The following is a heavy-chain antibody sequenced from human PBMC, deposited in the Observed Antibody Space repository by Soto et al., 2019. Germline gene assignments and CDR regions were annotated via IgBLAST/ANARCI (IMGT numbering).Heavy chain of an antibody. CDR3: ARDKITGLFDY. CDR1: GGSFSGYY. Sequence: PSETLSLTCAVYGGSFSGYYWTWIRQPPGTGLEWIGEINHSGSTNYNPSIKSRVTKSVDTSKNQFSLKLTSVTAADTAVYYCARDKITGLFDYWGQGTLVTVSS. V-gene: IGHV4-34*01. J-gene: IGHJ4*02. CDR2: INHSGST. D-gene: IGHD2-8*02.